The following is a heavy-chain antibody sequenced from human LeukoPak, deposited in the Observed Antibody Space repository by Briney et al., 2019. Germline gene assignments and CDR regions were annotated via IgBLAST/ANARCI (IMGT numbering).Heavy chain of an antibody. Sequence: EASVKVSCRASGYXFNHHGMSWVRQAPGQGLEWMGWVSCFNGDTHYAQKFQGRVTMTRDTCTTTAYMELRSPRSDDTALYYCARDPTNTSGRYAYHDYWGQGTLVTVSS. CDR3: ARDPTNTSGRYAYHDY. CDR1: GYXFNHHG. D-gene: IGHD6-19*01. J-gene: IGHJ4*02. CDR2: VSCFNGDT. V-gene: IGHV1-18*04.